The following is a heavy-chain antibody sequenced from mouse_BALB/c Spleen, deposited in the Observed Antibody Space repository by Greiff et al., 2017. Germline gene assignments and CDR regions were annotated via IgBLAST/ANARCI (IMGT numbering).Heavy chain of an antibody. V-gene: IGHV2-9*02. CDR2: IWAGGST. CDR1: GFSLTSYG. J-gene: IGHJ3*01. CDR3: ARDGGSSGYLFAY. D-gene: IGHD3-1*01. Sequence: VKLVESGPGLVAPSQSLSITCTVSGFSLTSYGVHWVRQPPGKGLEWLGVIWAGGSTNYNSALMSRLSISKDNSKSQVFLKMNSLQTDDTAMYYCARDGGSSGYLFAYWGQGTLVTVSA.